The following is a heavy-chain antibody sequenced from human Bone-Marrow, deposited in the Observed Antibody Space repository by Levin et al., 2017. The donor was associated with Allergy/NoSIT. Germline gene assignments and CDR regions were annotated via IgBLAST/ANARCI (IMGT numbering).Heavy chain of an antibody. D-gene: IGHD3-10*01. CDR2: ISWNSGSI. Sequence: GGSLRLSCAASGFTFDDYAMHWVRQAPGKGLEWVSGISWNSGSIGYADSVKGRFTISRDNAKNSLYLQMNSLRAEDTALYYCAKDCRGPYYGMDVWGQGTTVTVSS. J-gene: IGHJ6*02. CDR3: AKDCRGPYYGMDV. V-gene: IGHV3-9*01. CDR1: GFTFDDYA.